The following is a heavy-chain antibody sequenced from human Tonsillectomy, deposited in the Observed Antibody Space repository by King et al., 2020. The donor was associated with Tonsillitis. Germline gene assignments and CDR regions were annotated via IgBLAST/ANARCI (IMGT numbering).Heavy chain of an antibody. J-gene: IGHJ4*02. CDR2: INTSGCSR. CDR1: GYTFTSYY. Sequence: QVQLVQSGAEVKKPGASVKVSCKASGYTFTSYYMHWVRQAPGQGFEWMGIINTSGCSRTYAQRFQGRGTMTRATSTSTVYMELGSLRSEETAVDYCARAGGSYRGYFDYWGQGTLVTVSS. CDR3: ARAGGSYRGYFDY. V-gene: IGHV1-46*01. D-gene: IGHD1-26*01.